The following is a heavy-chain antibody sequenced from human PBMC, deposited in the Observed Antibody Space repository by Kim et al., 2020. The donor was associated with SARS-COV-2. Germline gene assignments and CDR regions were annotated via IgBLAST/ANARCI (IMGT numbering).Heavy chain of an antibody. V-gene: IGHV3-23*03. CDR2: IYSGGSST. Sequence: GGSLRLSCAASGFTFSSYAMSWVRQAPGKGLEWVSVIYSGGSSTYYADSVKGRFTISRDNSKNTLYLQMNSLRAEDTAVYYCAKGGNYDSSGYYPPFFDYWGQGTLVTVSS. CDR3: AKGGNYDSSGYYPPFFDY. J-gene: IGHJ4*02. D-gene: IGHD3-22*01. CDR1: GFTFSSYA.